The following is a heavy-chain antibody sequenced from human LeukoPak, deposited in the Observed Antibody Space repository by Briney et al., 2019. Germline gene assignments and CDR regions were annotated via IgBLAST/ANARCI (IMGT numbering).Heavy chain of an antibody. Sequence: SETLSLTCTVSGYSISSGYYWGWIRQPPGKGLEWIGSIYHTGRTHYNPSLKSRVTISLDTSKNHFSLKLSSVTAVDTAVYYCARSGDSSGWDFDYWGQGTLVTVSS. CDR2: IYHTGRT. J-gene: IGHJ4*02. D-gene: IGHD6-19*01. CDR1: GYSISSGYY. V-gene: IGHV4-38-2*02. CDR3: ARSGDSSGWDFDY.